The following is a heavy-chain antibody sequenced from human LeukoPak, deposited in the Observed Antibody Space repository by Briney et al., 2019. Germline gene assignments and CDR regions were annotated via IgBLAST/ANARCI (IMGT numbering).Heavy chain of an antibody. CDR3: AKEGVYSSGWYHYFDY. CDR2: ISYDGSNK. CDR1: GFTFSSYG. Sequence: GKSLRLSCAASGFTFSSYGMHWVRQAPGKGLEWVAVISYDGSNKYYADSVKGRFTISRDNSKNTLYLQMNSLRAEDTAVYYCAKEGVYSSGWYHYFDYWGQGTLVTVSS. J-gene: IGHJ4*02. V-gene: IGHV3-30*18. D-gene: IGHD6-19*01.